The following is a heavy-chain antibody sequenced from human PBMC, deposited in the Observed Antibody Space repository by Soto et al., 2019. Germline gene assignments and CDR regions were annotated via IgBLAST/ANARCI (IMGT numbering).Heavy chain of an antibody. CDR2: IYYSGST. CDR1: GGSISSYY. V-gene: IGHV4-59*01. CDR3: ARGDIVVVPAARGMHYYGMDV. Sequence: PSETLSLTCTVSGGSISSYYWSWFRQPPGKGLEWIGYIYYSGSTNYNPSLKSRVTISVDTSKNQFSLKLSSVTAADTAVYYCARGDIVVVPAARGMHYYGMDVWGQGTTVTVSS. D-gene: IGHD2-2*01. J-gene: IGHJ6*02.